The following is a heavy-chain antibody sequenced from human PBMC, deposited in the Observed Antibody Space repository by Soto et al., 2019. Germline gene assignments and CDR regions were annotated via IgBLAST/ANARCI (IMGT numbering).Heavy chain of an antibody. CDR2: ISYDGSNK. CDR1: GFTFSSYA. D-gene: IGHD5-12*01. CDR3: ARESDIVATNLTFDY. Sequence: QVQLVESGGGVVQPGRSLRLSCAASGFTFSSYAMHWVRQAPGKGLEWVAVISYDGSNKYYADSVKGRFTISRDNSKNTLYLQMNSLRAEDTAVYYCARESDIVATNLTFDYWGQGTLVTVSS. J-gene: IGHJ4*02. V-gene: IGHV3-30-3*01.